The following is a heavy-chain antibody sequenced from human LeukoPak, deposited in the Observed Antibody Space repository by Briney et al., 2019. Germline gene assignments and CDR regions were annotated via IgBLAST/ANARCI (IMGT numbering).Heavy chain of an antibody. J-gene: IGHJ6*03. CDR1: GGTFSSYA. CDR3: ASFTRHYDSYYYYYMDV. V-gene: IGHV1-69*13. Sequence: ASVKVSCKASGGTFSSYAISWVRQAPGQGLEWMGGIIPIFGTANYAQKFQGRVTITADESTSTAYMELSSLRSEDTAVYYCASFTRHYDSYYYYYMDVWGKGTTVTVSS. D-gene: IGHD3-3*01. CDR2: IIPIFGTA.